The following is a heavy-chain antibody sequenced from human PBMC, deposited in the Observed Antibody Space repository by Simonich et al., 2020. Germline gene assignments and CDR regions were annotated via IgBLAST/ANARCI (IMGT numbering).Heavy chain of an antibody. J-gene: IGHJ4*02. CDR2: ISDDGSNK. V-gene: IGHV3-30*07. D-gene: IGHD7-27*01. Sequence: QVQLVESGGGVVQPGRSLRLSCAASGFTFSSYAMPWVRQAPGKGLWWVAVISDDGSNKYYADSVKGRFTISRDNSKNTLYLQMNSLRAEDTAVYYCAREELGPFDYWGQGTLVTVSS. CDR3: AREELGPFDY. CDR1: GFTFSSYA.